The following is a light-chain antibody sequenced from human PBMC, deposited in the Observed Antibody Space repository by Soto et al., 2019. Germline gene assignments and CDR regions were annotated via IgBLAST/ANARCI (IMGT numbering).Light chain of an antibody. CDR1: SSDVGGYNY. V-gene: IGLV2-11*01. CDR3: SSYTSSRTLYV. Sequence: QSALTQPRSVSGSPGQSVTISCTGTSSDVGGYNYVSWYQQHPGKAPKLMIYDVSKRPSGVPDRFSGSKSGTTASLTISGLQAEDEADYYCSSYTSSRTLYVFGTGTKVTVL. J-gene: IGLJ1*01. CDR2: DVS.